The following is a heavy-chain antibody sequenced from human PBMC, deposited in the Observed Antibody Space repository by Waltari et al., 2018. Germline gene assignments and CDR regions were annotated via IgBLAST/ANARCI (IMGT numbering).Heavy chain of an antibody. J-gene: IGHJ6*02. V-gene: IGHV4-61*02. D-gene: IGHD3-9*01. CDR3: ARDEARYYDIMTGGGYYGLDV. Sequence: QVQLQESGPGLVRPSQTLSLTCTVSGGSISSGSVYWTWIRQPAGKGLEWVGHIFTSGSNKYNPSLKSLGSGSLDTSENQFSLRLSSVTAADTAVYYCARDEARYYDIMTGGGYYGLDVWGQGTTVTVSS. CDR1: GGSISSGSVY. CDR2: IFTSGSN.